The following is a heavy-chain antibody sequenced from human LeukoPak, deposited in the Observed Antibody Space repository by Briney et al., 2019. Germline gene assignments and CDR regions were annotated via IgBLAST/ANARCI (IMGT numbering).Heavy chain of an antibody. CDR3: AASPDYYDSSGYSYYFDY. V-gene: IGHV1-58*01. CDR1: GFTFTSSA. Sequence: SVKVSCKASGFTFTSSAVQWVRQARGQRLEWIGWIVAGSGNTNYAQKFQERVTITRDMSTSTAYMELSSLRSEDTAVYYCAASPDYYDSSGYSYYFDYWGQGTLVTVSS. D-gene: IGHD3-22*01. J-gene: IGHJ4*02. CDR2: IVAGSGNT.